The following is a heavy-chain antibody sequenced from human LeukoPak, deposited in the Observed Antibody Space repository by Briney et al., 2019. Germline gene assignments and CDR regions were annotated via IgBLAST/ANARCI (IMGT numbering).Heavy chain of an antibody. D-gene: IGHD5-12*01. V-gene: IGHV1-18*01. CDR3: AREVYSGYDYPTYYYYYMDV. J-gene: IGHJ6*03. Sequence: ASVKVSCKASGYTFTSYGISWVRQAPGQGLEWMGWISAYNGNTNYAQKLQGRVTMTTDTSTSTAYMELRSLRSDDTAVYYCAREVYSGYDYPTYYYYYMDVWGKGTTVTVSS. CDR1: GYTFTSYG. CDR2: ISAYNGNT.